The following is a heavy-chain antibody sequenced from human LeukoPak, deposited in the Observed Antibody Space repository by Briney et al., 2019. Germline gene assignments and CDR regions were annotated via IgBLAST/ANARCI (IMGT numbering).Heavy chain of an antibody. J-gene: IGHJ4*02. CDR3: ARWRQWRSPMYYFDY. CDR1: DTAIPSTGSS. V-gene: IGHV4-39*02. Sequence: SDPLSPPGSVLDTAIPSTGSSWGSIRPPPGKSLWWICSIYYIVRTYYSPSLKSRVTISVDKSKNHVSLQLSCVTAADTAVYYCARWRQWRSPMYYFDYWGQEALVTVAS. CDR2: IYYIVRT. D-gene: IGHD3-10*02.